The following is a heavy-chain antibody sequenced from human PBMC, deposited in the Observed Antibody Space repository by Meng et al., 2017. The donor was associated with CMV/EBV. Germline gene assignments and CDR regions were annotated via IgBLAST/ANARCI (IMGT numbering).Heavy chain of an antibody. Sequence: LTCAASGFTFSDYYMSWIRQAPGKGLEWVSYISSSGSTIYYADSVKGRFTISRDNAKNSLYLQMNSLRAEDTAVYYCARESITIFGVVMTGMDVWGQGTTVTVSS. V-gene: IGHV3-11*01. J-gene: IGHJ6*02. CDR2: ISSSGSTI. D-gene: IGHD3-3*01. CDR1: GFTFSDYY. CDR3: ARESITIFGVVMTGMDV.